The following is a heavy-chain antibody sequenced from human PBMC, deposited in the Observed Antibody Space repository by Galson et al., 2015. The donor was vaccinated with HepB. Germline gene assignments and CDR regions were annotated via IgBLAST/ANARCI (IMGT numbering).Heavy chain of an antibody. CDR3: ARDRMPYCSSTSCYYYYYGMDV. V-gene: IGHV1-3*01. CDR2: INAGNGNT. Sequence: SVKVSCKASGYTFTSYAMHWVRQAPGQRLEWMGWINAGNGNTKYSQKFQGRVTITRDTSASTAYMELSSLRSEDTAVYYCARDRMPYCSSTSCYYYYYGMDVWGQGTTVTVSS. J-gene: IGHJ6*02. CDR1: GYTFTSYA. D-gene: IGHD2-2*01.